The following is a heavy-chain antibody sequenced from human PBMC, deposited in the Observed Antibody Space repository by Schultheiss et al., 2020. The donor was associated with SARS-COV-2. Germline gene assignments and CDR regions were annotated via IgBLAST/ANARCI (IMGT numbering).Heavy chain of an antibody. J-gene: IGHJ6*02. CDR1: GGSISSGGYS. V-gene: IGHV4-61*02. CDR3: ARTSTGYYYGMDV. CDR2: IYTSGST. Sequence: SETLSLTCAVSGGSISSGGYSWSWIRQPAGKGLEWIGRIYTSGSTNYNPSLESRVTMSVDTSRNQFSLKLTSVTAADTAVYYCARTSTGYYYGMDVWGQGTTVTVSS.